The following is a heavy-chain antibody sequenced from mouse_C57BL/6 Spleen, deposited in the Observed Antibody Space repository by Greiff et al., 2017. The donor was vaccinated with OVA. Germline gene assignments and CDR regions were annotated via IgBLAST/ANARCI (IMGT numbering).Heavy chain of an antibody. D-gene: IGHD1-1*01. V-gene: IGHV2-9-1*01. Sequence: VQLQQSGPGLVAPSQSLSITCTVSGFSLTSYAISWVRQPPGKGLEWLGVIWTGGGTNYNSALQSRLSISKDNSKSQVILKMNSLQTDDTARYYCARNSGTTVVVNWYFDVWGTGTTVTVSS. CDR1: GFSLTSYA. J-gene: IGHJ1*03. CDR2: IWTGGGT. CDR3: ARNSGTTVVVNWYFDV.